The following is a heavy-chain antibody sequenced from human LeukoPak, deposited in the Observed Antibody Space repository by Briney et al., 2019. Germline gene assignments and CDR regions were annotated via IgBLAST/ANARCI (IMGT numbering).Heavy chain of an antibody. CDR1: GGSITGSGYV. D-gene: IGHD3-10*01. CDR3: ASTPSNLKFGEF. CDR2: THYSGNA. J-gene: IGHJ4*02. Sequence: PSETLSLTCTVSGGSITGSGYVWGWIRQPPGKGLEWIGTTHYSGNAYYSPSLKSRVSISVDTSKNQFSLKLSSETAADTAIYYCASTPSNLKFGEFWGQGTLVIVSS. V-gene: IGHV4-39*01.